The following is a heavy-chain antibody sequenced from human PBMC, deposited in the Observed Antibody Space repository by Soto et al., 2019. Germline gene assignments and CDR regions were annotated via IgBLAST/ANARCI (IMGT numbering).Heavy chain of an antibody. CDR1: GFSLSTSGVG. D-gene: IGHD1-26*01. CDR2: IYWDDDK. J-gene: IGHJ4*02. Sequence: QITLKESGPPLVKPTQTLTLTCTFSGFSLSTSGVGVGWIRQPPGKALEWLALIYWDDDKRYSPSLKSRLTITKDTSKNQVVLTMTNMDPVETATYYCARMYSGSYPDYWGQGTLVTVSS. V-gene: IGHV2-5*02. CDR3: ARMYSGSYPDY.